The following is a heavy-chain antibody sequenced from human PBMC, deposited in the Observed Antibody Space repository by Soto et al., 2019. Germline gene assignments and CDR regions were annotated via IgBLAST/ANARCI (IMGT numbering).Heavy chain of an antibody. J-gene: IGHJ3*01. CDR3: AREAMIAPLDAFDV. D-gene: IGHD3-22*01. CDR2: INRDGSST. Sequence: GSLRLSCAASGFTFSSYWMHWVRQAPGKGLVWVSRINRDGSSTSYVDSVEGRFTISRDNAKNTLYLQMSSLRVEDTAVYYCAREAMIAPLDAFDVWGQGTMVTVS. CDR1: GFTFSSYW. V-gene: IGHV3-74*01.